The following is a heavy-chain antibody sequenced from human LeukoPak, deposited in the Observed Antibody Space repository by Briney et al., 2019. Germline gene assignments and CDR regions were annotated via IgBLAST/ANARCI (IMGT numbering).Heavy chain of an antibody. V-gene: IGHV1-69*04. CDR1: GGTFSSYA. Sequence: ASVKVSCKASGGTFSSYAVSWVRQAPGQGLEWMGRIIPILGIANYAQKFQGRVTITADKSTSTAYMELSSLRSEDTAVYYCARGSQYDSSGYYLPPPLDYWGQGTLVTVSS. CDR2: IIPILGIA. J-gene: IGHJ4*02. CDR3: ARGSQYDSSGYYLPPPLDY. D-gene: IGHD3-22*01.